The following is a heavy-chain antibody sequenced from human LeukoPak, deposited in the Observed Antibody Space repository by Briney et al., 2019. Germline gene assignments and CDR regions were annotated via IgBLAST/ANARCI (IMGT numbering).Heavy chain of an antibody. V-gene: IGHV3-66*01. J-gene: IGHJ5*02. CDR1: GFTVSSNY. CDR2: IYSGGST. Sequence: GGSLRLSCAASGFTVSSNYMSWVRQAPGKGLEWVSVIYSGGSTYYADSVKGRFTISRDNSKNTLYLQMNSLRAEDTAVYYCARDRETVTTGRLSKGRWFDPWGQGTLVTVSS. CDR3: ARDRETVTTGRLSKGRWFDP. D-gene: IGHD4-17*01.